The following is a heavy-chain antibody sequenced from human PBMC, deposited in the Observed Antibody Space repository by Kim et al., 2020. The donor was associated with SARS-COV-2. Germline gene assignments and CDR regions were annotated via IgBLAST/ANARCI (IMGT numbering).Heavy chain of an antibody. V-gene: IGHV4-4*02. Sequence: SETLSLTCAVSGGSISSSNWWSWVRQPPGKGLEWIGEIYHSGSTNYNPSLKSRVTISVDKSKNQFSLKLSSVTAADTAVYYCARVLLWFGELFPYGMDVWGQGTTVTVSS. CDR1: GGSISSSNW. J-gene: IGHJ6*02. CDR2: IYHSGST. D-gene: IGHD3-10*01. CDR3: ARVLLWFGELFPYGMDV.